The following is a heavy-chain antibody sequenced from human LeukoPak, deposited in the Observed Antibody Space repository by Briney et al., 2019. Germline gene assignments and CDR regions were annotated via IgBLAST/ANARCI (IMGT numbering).Heavy chain of an antibody. V-gene: IGHV1-3*01. Sequence: ASMKVSCKASGYTFTSYAMHWVRQAPGQRLEWMGWINAGNGNTKYSQKFQGRVTITRDTSASTAYMELSSLRSEDTAVYYCARDMGYDFWSGYPPQGMDVWGQGTTVTVSS. CDR1: GYTFTSYA. D-gene: IGHD3-3*01. CDR3: ARDMGYDFWSGYPPQGMDV. J-gene: IGHJ6*02. CDR2: INAGNGNT.